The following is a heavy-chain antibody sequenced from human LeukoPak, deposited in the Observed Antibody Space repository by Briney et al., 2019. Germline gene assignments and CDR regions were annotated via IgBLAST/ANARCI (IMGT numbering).Heavy chain of an antibody. V-gene: IGHV1-2*02. Sequence: ASVKVSCKASGYTFTGCYMHWVRQAPGQGLEWMGWINPNSGGTNYAQKFQGRVTMARDTSISTAYMELSRLRSDDTAVYYCAREGGHGYDAFDIWGQGTMVTVSS. CDR1: GYTFTGCY. CDR3: AREGGHGYDAFDI. D-gene: IGHD5-24*01. CDR2: INPNSGGT. J-gene: IGHJ3*02.